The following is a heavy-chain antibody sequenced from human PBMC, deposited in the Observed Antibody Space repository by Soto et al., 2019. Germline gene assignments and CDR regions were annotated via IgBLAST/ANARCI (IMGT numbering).Heavy chain of an antibody. CDR3: ARVRAGLLRPVFDY. Sequence: GGSLRLSCAASGFTFSDYYMSWIRQAPGKGLEWVSYISSSGSTIYYADSVRGRFTISRDNAKNSLYLQMNSLRAEDTAVYYCARVRAGLLRPVFDYWGQGTLVTVSS. J-gene: IGHJ4*02. V-gene: IGHV3-11*01. D-gene: IGHD3-22*01. CDR2: ISSSGSTI. CDR1: GFTFSDYY.